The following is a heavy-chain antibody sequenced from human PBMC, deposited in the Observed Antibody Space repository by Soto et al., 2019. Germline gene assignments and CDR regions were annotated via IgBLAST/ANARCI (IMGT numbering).Heavy chain of an antibody. Sequence: SETLSLTCTVSGGSISSSSYYWGWIRQPPGKGLEWIGSIYYSGSTYYNPSLKSRVTISVDTSKNQFSLKLSSVTAADTAVYYCARHRSAVTTYYYYMDVWGKGTTVTVSS. CDR1: GGSISSSSYY. J-gene: IGHJ6*03. CDR3: ARHRSAVTTYYYYMDV. CDR2: IYYSGST. V-gene: IGHV4-39*01. D-gene: IGHD4-17*01.